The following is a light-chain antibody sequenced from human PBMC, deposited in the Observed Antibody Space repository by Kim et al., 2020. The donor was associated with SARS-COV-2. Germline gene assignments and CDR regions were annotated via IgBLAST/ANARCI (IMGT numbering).Light chain of an antibody. V-gene: IGKV3-20*01. CDR1: QTVSSNY. Sequence: LSLSPGDRATLSCRASQTVSSNYLAWYQQKPGQAPRLLIYGASSRATGIPDRFSGSGSGTDFTLTISRLEPEDFAVYYCQQYDGPFGQGTKVEIK. CDR3: QQYDGP. J-gene: IGKJ1*01. CDR2: GAS.